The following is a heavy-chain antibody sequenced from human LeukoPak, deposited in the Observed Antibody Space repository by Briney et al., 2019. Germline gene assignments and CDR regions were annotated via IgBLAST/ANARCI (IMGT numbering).Heavy chain of an antibody. J-gene: IGHJ6*04. CDR1: GYRFTNYW. V-gene: IGHV5-51*01. D-gene: IGHD2-8*01. CDR2: IYPGDSDT. Sequence: GESLKISCKGSGYRFTNYWIAWVRQMPGKGLEWMGIIYPGDSDTRYSPSFQGHVTISADKSISTAYLQLSSLKASDTAMYYCAREGFSGVNSYGMDVWGKGTTVTVSS. CDR3: AREGFSGVNSYGMDV.